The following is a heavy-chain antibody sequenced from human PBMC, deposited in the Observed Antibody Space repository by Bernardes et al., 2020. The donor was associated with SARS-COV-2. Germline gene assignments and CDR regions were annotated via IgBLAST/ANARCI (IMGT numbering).Heavy chain of an antibody. V-gene: IGHV4-38-2*02. J-gene: IGHJ6*02. Sequence: SETLSLTCAVSGYSISSVYYWGCIRRPPGKGLEWIGSIYHSGSTYYNPSLKSRVTISVDTSKNQFSLKLSSVTAADTAVYYCARDCSSTSCYAGMGWVDGMDVWGQGTTVTVSS. D-gene: IGHD2-2*01. CDR1: GYSISSVYY. CDR3: ARDCSSTSCYAGMGWVDGMDV. CDR2: IYHSGST.